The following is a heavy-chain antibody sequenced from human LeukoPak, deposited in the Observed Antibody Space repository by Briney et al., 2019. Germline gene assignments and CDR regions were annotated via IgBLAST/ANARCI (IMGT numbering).Heavy chain of an antibody. D-gene: IGHD6-19*01. V-gene: IGHV4-4*07. Sequence: SETLSLTCTISGGSISSYYWSWIRQPAGKGLEWIGRIYTSGSTNYNPSLKSRVTMSVDTSKNQFSLKLSSVTAADTAVYYCARGSSRGLGYYFDYWGQGTLVTVSS. J-gene: IGHJ4*02. CDR2: IYTSGST. CDR3: ARGSSRGLGYYFDY. CDR1: GGSISSYY.